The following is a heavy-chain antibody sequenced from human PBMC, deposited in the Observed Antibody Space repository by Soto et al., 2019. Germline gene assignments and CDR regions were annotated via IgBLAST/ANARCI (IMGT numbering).Heavy chain of an antibody. Sequence: PSETLSLTCTVSGGSISSYYWSWIRQPPGKGLEWIGYIYYSGSTNYNPSLKSRVTISVDTSKNQFSLKLSSVTAADTAVYYCARGSDWFDPWGQGTLVTAPQ. CDR3: ARGSDWFDP. V-gene: IGHV4-59*01. J-gene: IGHJ5*02. CDR2: IYYSGST. CDR1: GGSISSYY.